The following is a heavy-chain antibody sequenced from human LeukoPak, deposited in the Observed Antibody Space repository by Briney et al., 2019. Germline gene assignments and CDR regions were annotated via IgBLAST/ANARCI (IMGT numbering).Heavy chain of an antibody. D-gene: IGHD4-17*01. Sequence: PSETLSLTCTVSGGSISGFYWSWLRQPPGNELEGIAYTHISGNSGYNPSLQSRVTISLDTSKNQFSLRLTSVTAADTAVYYCARHTQYGDYNPLNMWGQGTLVTVSA. CDR1: GGSISGFY. CDR3: ARHTQYGDYNPLNM. CDR2: THISGNS. J-gene: IGHJ3*02. V-gene: IGHV4-4*09.